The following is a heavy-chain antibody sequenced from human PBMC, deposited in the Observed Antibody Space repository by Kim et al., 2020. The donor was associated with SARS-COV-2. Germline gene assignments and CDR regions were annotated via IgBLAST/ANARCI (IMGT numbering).Heavy chain of an antibody. CDR2: INPNSGGT. V-gene: IGHV1-2*02. CDR1: GYTFTGYY. CDR3: ARERITMVWGVREGFDP. J-gene: IGHJ5*02. D-gene: IGHD3-10*01. Sequence: ASVKVSCKASGYTFTGYYMHWVRQAPGQGLEWMGWINPNSGGTNYAQKFPGRVTMTRDTSISTAYMELSRLRSDDTAVYYCARERITMVWGVREGFDPWGQGTLVTVSS.